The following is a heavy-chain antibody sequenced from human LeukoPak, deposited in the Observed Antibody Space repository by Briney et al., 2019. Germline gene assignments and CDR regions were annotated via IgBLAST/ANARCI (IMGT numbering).Heavy chain of an antibody. J-gene: IGHJ4*02. Sequence: PGGSPRLSCAASGFTFSRDSMNWVRQAPGKGLEWVSYINGGSSPIYYADSVRGRFTISRDNAKNSLYLQMNSLRAEDTAVYYCVRDNPRCCGVVPANIDDYWGQGTLVTVSS. D-gene: IGHD2-15*01. CDR1: GFTFSRDS. CDR2: INGGSSPI. V-gene: IGHV3-48*01. CDR3: VRDNPRCCGVVPANIDDY.